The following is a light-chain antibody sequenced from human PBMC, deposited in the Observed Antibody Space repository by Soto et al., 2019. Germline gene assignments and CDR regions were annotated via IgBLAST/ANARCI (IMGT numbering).Light chain of an antibody. CDR1: QDISVY. CDR2: DAS. V-gene: IGKV1-33*01. Sequence: DIQMTQSPSSLSASVGDRVIITCQASQDISVYLNWYQQKPGKAPKLLISDASNLETGVPSRFSGSGSGTDFSLTISSLQPEDFATYYCQQYDDLPPFAFGPGTKVDIK. J-gene: IGKJ3*01. CDR3: QQYDDLPPFA.